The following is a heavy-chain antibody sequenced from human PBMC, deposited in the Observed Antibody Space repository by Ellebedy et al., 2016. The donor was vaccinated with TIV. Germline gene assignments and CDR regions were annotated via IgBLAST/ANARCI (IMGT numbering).Heavy chain of an antibody. D-gene: IGHD3-3*01. CDR3: ARREARGYDIWSGYEY. CDR2: IYYSGST. Sequence: MPSETLSLTCTVSGGSIFSYYCSWIRQPPGKGLEWIGYIYYSGSTSYNPSLESRVTISVDMSKNQFSLKLSSVTAADTAVYYCARREARGYDIWSGYEYWGQGNLVTVSS. CDR1: GGSIFSYY. J-gene: IGHJ4*02. V-gene: IGHV4-59*08.